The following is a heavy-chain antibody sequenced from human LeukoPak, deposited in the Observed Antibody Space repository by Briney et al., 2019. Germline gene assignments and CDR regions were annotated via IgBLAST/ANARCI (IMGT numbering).Heavy chain of an antibody. CDR1: GDSINNNASY. CDR3: AILGSDLRFDC. D-gene: IGHD1-26*01. CDR2: IYYSGPT. Sequence: PSETLSLTCTVSGDSINNNASYWGWLRQPPGKGLEWIGNIYYSGPTYYNPSLKSRVTISVDTSKNQFSLRLNSAAAADTAVYYCAILGSDLRFDCWGQGTMVTVCS. J-gene: IGHJ4*02. V-gene: IGHV4-39*01.